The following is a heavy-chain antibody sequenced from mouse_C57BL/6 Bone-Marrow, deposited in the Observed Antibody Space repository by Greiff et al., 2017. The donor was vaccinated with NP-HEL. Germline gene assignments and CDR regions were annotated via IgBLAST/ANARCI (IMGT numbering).Heavy chain of an antibody. Sequence: EVMLVESGGGLVQPGESLSLSCASTEYSFPSHDMSWFRQPPQRRLELVAAFNSDGGSTYYLATMEKRIIISRDNTKKIMYLQMSSLRSEDTALYYCARNGNYGYAMDYWGQGTSVTVS. CDR3: ARNGNYGYAMDY. D-gene: IGHD2-1*01. J-gene: IGHJ4*01. V-gene: IGHV5-2*01. CDR2: FNSDGGST. CDR1: EYSFPSHD.